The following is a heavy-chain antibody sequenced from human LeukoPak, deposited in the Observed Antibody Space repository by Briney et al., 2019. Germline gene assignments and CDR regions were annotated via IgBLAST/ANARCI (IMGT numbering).Heavy chain of an antibody. J-gene: IGHJ6*02. CDR3: GRGNYYGIDV. CDR2: INSDGSST. Sequence: GGSLRLSCAASGFTFSNYWMHWVRQAPGKGLVWVSRINSDGSSTNYADSVKGRFTISRDNAKNTLYLQMNSLRAEDTAVYYCGRGNYYGIDVWGQGTTVTVSS. V-gene: IGHV3-74*01. CDR1: GFTFSNYW.